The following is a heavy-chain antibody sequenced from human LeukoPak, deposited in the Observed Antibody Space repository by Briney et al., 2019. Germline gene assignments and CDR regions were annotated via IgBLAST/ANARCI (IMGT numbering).Heavy chain of an antibody. CDR1: GGPISSSSYY. D-gene: IGHD2-15*01. Sequence: SETRSLTCTVSGGPISSSSYYWGWIRQPPGKGLEWIGSIYYGESTYYNPSLKSRVTISVDTSKNQFSLKLSSVTAADTAVYYCASPKYCSGGSCYSGWYFDLWGRGTLVTVPS. V-gene: IGHV4-39*01. CDR2: IYYGEST. CDR3: ASPKYCSGGSCYSGWYFDL. J-gene: IGHJ2*01.